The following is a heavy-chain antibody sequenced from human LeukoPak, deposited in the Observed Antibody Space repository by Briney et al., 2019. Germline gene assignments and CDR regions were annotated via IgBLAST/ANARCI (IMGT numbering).Heavy chain of an antibody. D-gene: IGHD6-13*01. CDR2: IYYSGST. Sequence: PSETLSLTCTVSGGSTSSHYWSWIRQPPGKGLEWIGYIYYSGSTNYNPSLKSRVTISVDTSKNQFSLKLSSVTAADTAVYYCARGVSSRHLGFDYWGQGTLVTVSS. J-gene: IGHJ4*02. V-gene: IGHV4-59*11. CDR1: GGSTSSHY. CDR3: ARGVSSRHLGFDY.